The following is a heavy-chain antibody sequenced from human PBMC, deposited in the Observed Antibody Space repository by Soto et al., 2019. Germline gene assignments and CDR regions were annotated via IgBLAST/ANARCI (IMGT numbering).Heavy chain of an antibody. CDR1: GFTFSSYG. Sequence: QVQLVESGGGVVQPGRSLRLSCAASGFTFSSYGMHWVRQDPGKGLEWVAVISYDGSNKYYADSVKGRFTISRDNSKNTLYLQMNSLRAEDTAVYYCAKDRDSGWYVVGTIDYWGQGTLVTVSS. J-gene: IGHJ4*02. D-gene: IGHD6-19*01. CDR2: ISYDGSNK. V-gene: IGHV3-30*18. CDR3: AKDRDSGWYVVGTIDY.